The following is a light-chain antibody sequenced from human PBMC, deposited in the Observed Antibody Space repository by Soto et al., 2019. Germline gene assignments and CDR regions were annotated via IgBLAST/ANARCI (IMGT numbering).Light chain of an antibody. CDR3: GSYTSSSTLV. CDR2: EVS. J-gene: IGLJ1*01. CDR1: SSDVGGYNY. V-gene: IGLV2-14*01. Sequence: QSALTQPASVSGSPGQSITISCTGTSSDVGGYNYVSWYQQHPGKAPKLMIYEVSNRPSGVSNHFSGSKSANTASLTISGLQAEDEADYYCGSYTSSSTLVFGTGTKVTVL.